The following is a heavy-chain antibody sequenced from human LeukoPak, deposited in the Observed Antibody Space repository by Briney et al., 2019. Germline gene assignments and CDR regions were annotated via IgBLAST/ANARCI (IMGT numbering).Heavy chain of an antibody. V-gene: IGHV1-8*03. CDR1: GGTFSSYA. J-gene: IGHJ4*02. Sequence: ASVKVSCKASGGTFSSYAISWVRQATGQGLEWMGWMNPNSGNTGYAQKFQGRVTITRNTSISTAYMELSSLRSEDTAVYYCARGRNKRQYSSPPEDYWGQGTLVTVSS. CDR3: ARGRNKRQYSSPPEDY. D-gene: IGHD6-6*01. CDR2: MNPNSGNT.